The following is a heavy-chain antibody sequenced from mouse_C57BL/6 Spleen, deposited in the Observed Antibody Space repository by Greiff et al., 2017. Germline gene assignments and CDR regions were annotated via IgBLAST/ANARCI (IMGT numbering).Heavy chain of an antibody. CDR3: ARHGIYDGYYDY. Sequence: DVMLVESGGGLVQPGGSLKLSCAASGFTFSDYYMYWVRQTPEKRLEWVAYISNGGGSTYYPDTVKGRFTISRDNAKNTLYLQMSRLKSEDTAMYYCARHGIYDGYYDYWGQGTTLTVSS. D-gene: IGHD2-3*01. CDR2: ISNGGGST. V-gene: IGHV5-12*01. J-gene: IGHJ2*01. CDR1: GFTFSDYY.